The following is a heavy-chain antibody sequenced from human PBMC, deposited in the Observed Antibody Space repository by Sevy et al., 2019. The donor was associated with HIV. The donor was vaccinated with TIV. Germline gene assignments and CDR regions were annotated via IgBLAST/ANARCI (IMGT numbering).Heavy chain of an antibody. V-gene: IGHV3-23*01. CDR1: GFTFSTYA. J-gene: IGHJ6*02. D-gene: IGHD2-15*01. CDR3: AKGDRTFYGLDV. Sequence: GESLKISCAASGFTFSTYAMSWVRQAPGKGLEWVSAISGSGGSTYYADSVEGRFTISRDKSKNTLYLQMNSLTAEDTAVYFCAKGDRTFYGLDVWGQWTTVTVSS. CDR2: ISGSGGST.